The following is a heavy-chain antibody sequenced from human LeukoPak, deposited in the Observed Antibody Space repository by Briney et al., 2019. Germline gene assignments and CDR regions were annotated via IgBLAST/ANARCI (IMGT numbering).Heavy chain of an antibody. CDR2: ISASSGTI. CDR1: RFTFSSYN. V-gene: IGHV3-48*04. Sequence: GGSLRLSCAASRFTFSSYNMNWVRQAPGKGLEWISHISASSGTIYYADSVKGQFTISRDNAKDSLYLQMNSLRAEDTAVYYCSRESRPAALDYWGQGTLVTVSS. CDR3: SRESRPAALDY. D-gene: IGHD2-2*01. J-gene: IGHJ4*02.